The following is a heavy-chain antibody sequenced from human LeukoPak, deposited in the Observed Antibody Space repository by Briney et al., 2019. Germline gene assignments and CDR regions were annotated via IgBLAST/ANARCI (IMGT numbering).Heavy chain of an antibody. V-gene: IGHV4-59*01. CDR1: GGSLRSYY. Sequence: SETLSLTCTVSGGSLRSYYWSWIRQPPGKGLEWIGYIYYSGSTNYNPSLKSRVTISVDTSKNQFSLKLSSVTAADTAVYYCARVPYGSGSYRSYYYYMDVWGKGTTVTISS. D-gene: IGHD3-10*01. J-gene: IGHJ6*03. CDR2: IYYSGST. CDR3: ARVPYGSGSYRSYYYYMDV.